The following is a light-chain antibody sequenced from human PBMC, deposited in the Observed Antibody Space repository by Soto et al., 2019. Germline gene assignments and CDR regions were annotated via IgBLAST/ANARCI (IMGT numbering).Light chain of an antibody. CDR1: SSNIGAGYD. CDR2: GNS. Sequence: QSVLTQPPSVSGATGQRVTISCTGSSSNIGAGYDVHWYQQLPGTAPKLLIYGNSHRPSGVPDRFSGSKSGTSASLAITGLQAEDEADYYCQSYDSSLSAVFGGGTKLTVL. J-gene: IGLJ2*01. CDR3: QSYDSSLSAV. V-gene: IGLV1-40*01.